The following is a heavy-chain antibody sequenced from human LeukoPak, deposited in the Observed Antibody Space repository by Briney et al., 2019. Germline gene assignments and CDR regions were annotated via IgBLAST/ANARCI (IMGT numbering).Heavy chain of an antibody. Sequence: SVKVSCKASGGTFSSYAISWVRQAPGQGLEWMGGIIPIFGTANYAQKFQGRVTITTDESTSTAYMELSSLRSEDTAVYYCARGPLPTITMIALGAFDIWGQGTMVTVSS. D-gene: IGHD3-22*01. CDR2: IIPIFGTA. CDR3: ARGPLPTITMIALGAFDI. CDR1: GGTFSSYA. V-gene: IGHV1-69*05. J-gene: IGHJ3*02.